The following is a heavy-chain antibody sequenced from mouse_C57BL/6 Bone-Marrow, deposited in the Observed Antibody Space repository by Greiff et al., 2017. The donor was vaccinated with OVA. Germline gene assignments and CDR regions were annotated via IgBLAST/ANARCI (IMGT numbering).Heavy chain of an antibody. J-gene: IGHJ4*01. Sequence: VQLQQSGPELVKPGASVKISCKASGYTFTDYYMNWVKQSHGKSLEWIGDINPNNGGTSYNQKFKGKATLTVDKSSSTAYMELRSLTSEDSAVYYCARLGLRYAMDYWGQGTSVTVSS. V-gene: IGHV1-26*01. CDR2: INPNNGGT. CDR1: GYTFTDYY. CDR3: ARLGLRYAMDY.